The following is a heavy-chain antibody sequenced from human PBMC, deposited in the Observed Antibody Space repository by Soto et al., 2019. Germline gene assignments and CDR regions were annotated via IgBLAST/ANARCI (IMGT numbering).Heavy chain of an antibody. D-gene: IGHD1-20*01. J-gene: IGHJ6*02. CDR2: IIPIFGTA. CDR3: ARPVYPGNPRINYYYYGMDL. V-gene: IGHV1-69*13. CDR1: GGTFSSYA. Sequence: SVKVSCKASGGTFSSYAISWVRQAPGQGLEWMGGIIPIFGTANYAQKFQGRVTITADESTSTAYMELSSLRSEDTAVYYCARPVYPGNPRINYYYYGMDLWGQGTTVTVSS.